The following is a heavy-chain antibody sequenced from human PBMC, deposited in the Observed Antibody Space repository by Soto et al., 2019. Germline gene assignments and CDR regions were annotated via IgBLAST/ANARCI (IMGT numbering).Heavy chain of an antibody. V-gene: IGHV3-23*01. Sequence: LRLSCAASGFTFSSYAMSWVRQAPGKGLEWVSAISGSGGSTYYADSVKGRFTISRDNSKNTLYLQMNSLRAEDTAVYYCAKDRSITIFGVVIKRGYYFDYWGQGTLVTVSS. D-gene: IGHD3-3*01. CDR3: AKDRSITIFGVVIKRGYYFDY. CDR2: ISGSGGST. CDR1: GFTFSSYA. J-gene: IGHJ4*02.